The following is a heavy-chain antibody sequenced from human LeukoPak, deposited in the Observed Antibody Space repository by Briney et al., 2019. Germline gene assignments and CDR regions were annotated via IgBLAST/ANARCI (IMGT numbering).Heavy chain of an antibody. V-gene: IGHV3-23*01. Sequence: GGSLRLYCAASGFTFSNYAMSWVRQAPGKGLEWISGITGGRSTYYADSVKGRFTISRDNSKNTLYLQMNSLRAEDTAVYYCAKLDAYSSSWYGTFDAFDIWGQGTMVTVSS. D-gene: IGHD6-13*01. CDR1: GFTFSNYA. CDR2: ITGGRST. J-gene: IGHJ3*02. CDR3: AKLDAYSSSWYGTFDAFDI.